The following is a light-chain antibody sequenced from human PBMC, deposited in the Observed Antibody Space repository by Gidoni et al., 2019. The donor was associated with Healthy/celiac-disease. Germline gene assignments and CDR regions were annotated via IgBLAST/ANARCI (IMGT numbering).Light chain of an antibody. J-gene: IGKJ3*01. CDR3: QQRSNWPIT. CDR2: DAS. V-gene: IGKV3-11*01. Sequence: EIVLTQSPATLSLSPGERATLSCSARQSVSSYLAWYQQKPGQAPRLLIYDASNRATVIPARFSGSGSGTDFTLTISSLEPEDFAVYYCQQRSNWPITFGPGTKVDIK. CDR1: QSVSSY.